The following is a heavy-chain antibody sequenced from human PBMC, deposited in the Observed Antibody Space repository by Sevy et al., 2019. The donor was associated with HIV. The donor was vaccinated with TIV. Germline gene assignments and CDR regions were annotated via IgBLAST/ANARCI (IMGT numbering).Heavy chain of an antibody. CDR2: SGTT. D-gene: IGHD4-17*01. CDR1: GGSITSSSYY. Sequence: SETLSLICTVSGGSITSSSYYWGWIRQPPGKGLEWIGSSGTTYYNPSLKSRVTISIDTSKNQFSLNLSSVTVADTAVYYCARRPYGDYVNYFDCWGQGTLVTVSS. V-gene: IGHV4-39*01. J-gene: IGHJ4*02. CDR3: ARRPYGDYVNYFDC.